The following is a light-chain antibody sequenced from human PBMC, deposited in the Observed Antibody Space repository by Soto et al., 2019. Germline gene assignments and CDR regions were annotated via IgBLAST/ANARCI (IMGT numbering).Light chain of an antibody. V-gene: IGKV1-27*01. CDR1: QGIGNY. CDR3: QKSNSAPRT. J-gene: IGKJ1*01. Sequence: DIQMTQSPSSLSASLGDRVTITCRASQGIGNYLAWYQLQPGKVPKLLIYAASTLQSGVPSRFSGSGSGTDFTLTSSSLQPEDVANYFCQKSNSAPRTFGQGTKVEI. CDR2: AAS.